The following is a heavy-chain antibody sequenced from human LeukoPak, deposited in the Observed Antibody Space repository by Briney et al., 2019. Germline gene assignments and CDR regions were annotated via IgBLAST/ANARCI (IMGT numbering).Heavy chain of an antibody. CDR2: ISSSSSYI. J-gene: IGHJ4*02. V-gene: IGHV3-21*01. D-gene: IGHD1-26*01. CDR1: GFTFSSYS. Sequence: GGSLRLSCAASGFTFSSYSMNWVRQAPGRGLEWVSSISSSSSYIYYADSVKGRFTISRDNAKNSLYLQMNSLRAEDTAVYYCARASRGSSTQFDYWGQGTLVTVSS. CDR3: ARASRGSSTQFDY.